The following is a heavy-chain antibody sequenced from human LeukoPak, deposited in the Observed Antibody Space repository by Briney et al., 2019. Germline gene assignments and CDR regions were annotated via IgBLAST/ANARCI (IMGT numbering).Heavy chain of an antibody. J-gene: IGHJ4*02. V-gene: IGHV3-23*01. CDR2: ISGSDGST. CDR3: AKVTGAPAY. D-gene: IGHD1-26*01. CDR1: GFTFSSYG. Sequence: GGSLRLSCAASGFTFSSYGMSWVRQAPGKGLEWVSTISGSDGSTYYADSVKGRFTISRDNSKDTVYLQMDSLRAEDTVVYYCAKVTGAPAYWGQGTLVTVSS.